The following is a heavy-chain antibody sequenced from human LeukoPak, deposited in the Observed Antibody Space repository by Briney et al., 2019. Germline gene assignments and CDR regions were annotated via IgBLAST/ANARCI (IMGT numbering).Heavy chain of an antibody. V-gene: IGHV4-59*01. Sequence: PSETLSLTCTVSGGSISSYYWSWIRQPPGKGLEWIGYIYYSGSTNYNPSLKSRVTISVDTSKNQFSLKLSSVTAADTAVYYCAREVGGWRLFDCWGQGTLVTVSS. D-gene: IGHD6-19*01. CDR1: GGSISSYY. J-gene: IGHJ4*02. CDR3: AREVGGWRLFDC. CDR2: IYYSGST.